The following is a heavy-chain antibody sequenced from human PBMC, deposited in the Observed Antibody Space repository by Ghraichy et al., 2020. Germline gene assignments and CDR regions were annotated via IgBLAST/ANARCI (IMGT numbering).Heavy chain of an antibody. CDR2: IYYSGST. CDR1: GGSISSSSYY. Sequence: SETLSLTCTVSGGSISSSSYYWGWIRQPPGKGLEWIGSIYYSGSTYYNPSLKSRVTISVDTSKNQFSLKLSSVTAADTAVCYCAKHRLGGYDSGLLWGQGTLVTVSS. V-gene: IGHV4-39*01. J-gene: IGHJ4*02. D-gene: IGHD5-12*01. CDR3: AKHRLGGYDSGLL.